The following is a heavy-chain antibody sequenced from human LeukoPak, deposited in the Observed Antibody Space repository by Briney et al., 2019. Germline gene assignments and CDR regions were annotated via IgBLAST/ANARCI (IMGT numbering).Heavy chain of an antibody. CDR1: GGSISSYY. CDR2: IYYSWST. V-gene: IGHV4-59*12. CDR3: AREEMATISPFFDY. J-gene: IGHJ4*02. Sequence: SETLSLTCTVSGGSISSYYWSWIRQPPGKSLEWIGYIYYSWSTNYSPSLKSRVTISVDTCKNQFSLKLSSVTAADTAVYYCAREEMATISPFFDYWGQGTLVTVSS. D-gene: IGHD5-12*01.